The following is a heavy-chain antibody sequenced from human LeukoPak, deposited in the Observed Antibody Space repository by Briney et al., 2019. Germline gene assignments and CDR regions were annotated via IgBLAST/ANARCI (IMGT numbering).Heavy chain of an antibody. Sequence: GASVKVSCKASGYTFTSYDINWVRQATGQGLEWMGWMNPNNGNTGYAQKFQGRVTITTDESTSTAYMELSSLRSEDTAVYYCARGRGYSYGFYWGQGTLVTVSS. CDR2: MNPNNGNT. J-gene: IGHJ4*02. CDR3: ARGRGYSYGFY. CDR1: GYTFTSYD. V-gene: IGHV1-8*01. D-gene: IGHD5-18*01.